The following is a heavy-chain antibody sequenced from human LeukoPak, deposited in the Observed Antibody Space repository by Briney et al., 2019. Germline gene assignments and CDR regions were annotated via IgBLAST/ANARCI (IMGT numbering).Heavy chain of an antibody. J-gene: IGHJ4*02. Sequence: PGGSLRLSCAASGFTFSSYAMSWVRLAPGKGLEWVSTISGSGDTTYYADSVRGRFTISRDNSKNTLYLQMDSLRAENTAIYYCARTPQKHCTSTTCYPDYWGQGTLVTVSS. D-gene: IGHD2-2*01. V-gene: IGHV3-23*01. CDR2: ISGSGDTT. CDR1: GFTFSSYA. CDR3: ARTPQKHCTSTTCYPDY.